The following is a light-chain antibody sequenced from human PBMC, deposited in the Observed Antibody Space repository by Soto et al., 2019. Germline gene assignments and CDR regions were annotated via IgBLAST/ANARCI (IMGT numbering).Light chain of an antibody. CDR1: ESIYINS. V-gene: IGKV3-20*01. Sequence: EIVLTQSPGTLSLSPGESATLSCKASESIYINSFAWYYQKPGQPPRLLIYGASTRATGIPERFSGSGSGTNFVLSIDRLEVEDSGIYYCQPYGASPFPFGPGTRVDIK. CDR2: GAS. CDR3: QPYGASPFP. J-gene: IGKJ3*01.